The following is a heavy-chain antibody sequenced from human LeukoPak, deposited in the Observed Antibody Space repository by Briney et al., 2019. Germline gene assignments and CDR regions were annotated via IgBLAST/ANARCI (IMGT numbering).Heavy chain of an antibody. CDR1: GYSFTTYW. CDR3: ARLPVTDTVMA. D-gene: IGHD5-18*01. V-gene: IGHV5-51*01. Sequence: KAGESLKISCKASGYSFTTYWIAWVRQMPGKGLEWMGVIYPGDSDIRYSPSLQGQVTISVDKSIRTAYLQWSSLKASDTAMYYCARLPVTDTVMAWGQGTLVTVSS. J-gene: IGHJ4*02. CDR2: IYPGDSDI.